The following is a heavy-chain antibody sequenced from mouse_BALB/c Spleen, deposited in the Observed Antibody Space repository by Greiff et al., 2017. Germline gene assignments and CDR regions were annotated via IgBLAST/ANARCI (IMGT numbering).Heavy chain of an antibody. V-gene: IGHV1-7*01. J-gene: IGHJ3*01. D-gene: IGHD2-3*01. CDR3: ARLWFRWLEAY. Sequence: VQLQQSGAELAKPGASVKMSCKASGYTFSSYWMHWVKQRPGQGLEWIGYINPSTGYTEYNQKFKDKATLTADKSSSTAYMQLSSLTSEDSAVYYCARLWFRWLEAYWGQGTLVTVSA. CDR2: INPSTGYT. CDR1: GYTFSSYW.